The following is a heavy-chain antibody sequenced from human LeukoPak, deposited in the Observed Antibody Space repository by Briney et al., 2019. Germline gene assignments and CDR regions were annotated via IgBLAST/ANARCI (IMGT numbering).Heavy chain of an antibody. CDR3: ATNLIGAGEYFQQ. D-gene: IGHD2/OR15-2a*01. CDR2: ISSGGDIM. J-gene: IGHJ1*01. V-gene: IGHV3-11*01. CDR1: GLRFSDYY. Sequence: GGSLRLSCAASGLRFSDYYVRWIRQAPGKGLQWVSYISSGGDIMLYADSVKGRFTSHRDNAKNSGYRELNNEGAEDTAVYYCATNLIGAGEYFQQWGQGTLVTVSS.